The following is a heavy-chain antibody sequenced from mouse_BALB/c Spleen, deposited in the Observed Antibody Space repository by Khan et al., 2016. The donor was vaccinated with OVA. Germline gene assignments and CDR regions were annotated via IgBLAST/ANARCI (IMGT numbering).Heavy chain of an antibody. CDR2: VSTGGSYT. D-gene: IGHD1-1*01. CDR3: TRLAYYGDIEGFGY. Sequence: EVELVESGGDLVKPGGSLKLSCAASGFTFSTYGMSWVRQAPDKRLEWVATVSTGGSYTYYPDSVKGRFTISRDNAKNTLYLQMSGLTAEDTAMFYCTRLAYYGDIEGFGYWGQGTLVTVS. CDR1: GFTFSTYG. J-gene: IGHJ3*02. V-gene: IGHV5-6*01.